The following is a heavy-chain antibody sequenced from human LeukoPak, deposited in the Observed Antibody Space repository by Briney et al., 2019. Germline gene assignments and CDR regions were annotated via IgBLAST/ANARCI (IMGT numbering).Heavy chain of an antibody. CDR2: INHSGST. CDR3: ACESVVIIGNWFDP. J-gene: IGHJ5*02. Sequence: SETLSLTCAVYGGSFSGYYWSWIRQPPGKGLEWIGEINHSGSTNYNPSLKSRVTISVDTSKNQFSLKLSSVTAADTAVYYCACESVVIIGNWFDPWGQGTLVTVSS. V-gene: IGHV4-34*01. CDR1: GGSFSGYY. D-gene: IGHD3-3*01.